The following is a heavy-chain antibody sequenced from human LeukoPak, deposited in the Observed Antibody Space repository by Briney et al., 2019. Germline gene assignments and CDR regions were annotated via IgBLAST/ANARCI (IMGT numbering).Heavy chain of an antibody. V-gene: IGHV4-59*08. CDR3: TRNGYYCLDY. D-gene: IGHD3-3*01. Sequence: SETLSLTCTVSGGSINSYYWSWIRQPPGKGLEWIGYIYYSGSTKYNPSLESRVSISVDTSKNQFSLKLSSVTAADTAVYYCTRNGYYCLDYWSQGTLVTVSS. CDR1: GGSINSYY. J-gene: IGHJ4*02. CDR2: IYYSGST.